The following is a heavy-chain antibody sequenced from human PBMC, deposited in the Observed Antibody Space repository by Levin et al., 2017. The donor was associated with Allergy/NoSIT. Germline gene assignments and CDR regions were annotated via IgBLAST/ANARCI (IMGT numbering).Heavy chain of an antibody. CDR2: IYPGDSDT. J-gene: IGHJ4*02. D-gene: IGHD6-19*01. Sequence: KVSCKGSGYSFTSYWIGWVRQMPGKGLDWMGIIYPGDSDTRYSPSFQGQVTISVDESISTAYLQWSSLKASDTAMYYCATTSTPLAVARSYYFDYWGQGTLVTVSS. V-gene: IGHV5-51*01. CDR1: GYSFTSYW. CDR3: ATTSTPLAVARSYYFDY.